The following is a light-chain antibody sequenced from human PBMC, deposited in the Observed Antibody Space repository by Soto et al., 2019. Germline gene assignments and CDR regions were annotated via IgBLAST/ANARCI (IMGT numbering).Light chain of an antibody. V-gene: IGKV3-20*01. J-gene: IGKJ5*01. CDR3: HHYGSSPLT. CDR1: QSVTSSQ. CDR2: CGS. Sequence: EIVVTQSPATLSLSPGEGVTLSCRAGQSVTSSQLAWYQQKPGQAPRLLVFCGSSRVLGIPDRFSGSGSGTDVTLAICRLEPEDFAVYYCHHYGSSPLTFGQGTRLEIK.